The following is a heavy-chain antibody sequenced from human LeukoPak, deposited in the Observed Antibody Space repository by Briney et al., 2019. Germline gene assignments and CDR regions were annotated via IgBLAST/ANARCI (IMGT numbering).Heavy chain of an antibody. V-gene: IGHV7-4-1*02. J-gene: IGHJ4*02. CDR1: GYTFTRYA. CDR2: INTNTGNP. D-gene: IGHD6-19*01. Sequence: ASVKVSCKASGYTFTRYAMNWVRQAPGQGLEWMGWINTNTGNPTYAQGFTGRFVFSLDTSVSTAYLQISSLKAEDTAVYYCASGYSSGSWRGYFDYWGQGTLVTVSS. CDR3: ASGYSSGSWRGYFDY.